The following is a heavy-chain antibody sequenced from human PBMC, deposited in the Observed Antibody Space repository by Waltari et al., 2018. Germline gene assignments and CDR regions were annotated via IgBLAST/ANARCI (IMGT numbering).Heavy chain of an antibody. CDR3: ARPSTEYYYYYYYMDV. CDR2: ISNSGSTT. J-gene: IGHJ6*03. V-gene: IGHV3-48*03. Sequence: EVQVVESVGGLVQPGGSLRLSCVASGFTFSNYEMNWVRQAPGKGLEWVSYISNSGSTTYYADSVKGRFTISRDNAKNSMYLEMDSLRAEDTAVYYCARPSTEYYYYYYYMDVWGKGTTVTVS. CDR1: GFTFSNYE.